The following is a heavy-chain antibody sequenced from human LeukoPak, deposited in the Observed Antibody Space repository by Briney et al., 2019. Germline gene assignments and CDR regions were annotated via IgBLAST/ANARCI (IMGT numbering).Heavy chain of an antibody. J-gene: IGHJ5*02. CDR1: GGSISSYY. V-gene: IGHV4-59*01. CDR3: ARDWSDCSGGSCYFNWFDP. Sequence: SETLSLTCTVSGGSISSYYWSWIRQPPGKGLGWIGYIYYSGSTNYNPSLKSRVTISVDTSKNQFSLKLSSVTAADTAVYYCARDWSDCSGGSCYFNWFDPWGQGTLVTVSS. CDR2: IYYSGST. D-gene: IGHD2-15*01.